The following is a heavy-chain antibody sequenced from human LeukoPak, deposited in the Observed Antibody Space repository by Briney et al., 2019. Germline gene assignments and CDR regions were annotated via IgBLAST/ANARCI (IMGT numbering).Heavy chain of an antibody. D-gene: IGHD2-15*01. CDR1: GFTVTSHP. CDR3: VRGCSDTCYRFDY. J-gene: IGHJ4*02. CDR2: VESDGSTT. Sequence: GGSLRLSCAASGFTVTSHPMHWVRQAPGKGLVWVARVESDGSTTSYADSVKGRFTISRHNAKNILYLQMNSLRAEDTAIYYCVRGCSDTCYRFDYWGQGTLVTVSS. V-gene: IGHV3-74*01.